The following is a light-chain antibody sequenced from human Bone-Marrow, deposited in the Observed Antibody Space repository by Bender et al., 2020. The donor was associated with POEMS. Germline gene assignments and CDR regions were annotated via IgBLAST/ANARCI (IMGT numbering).Light chain of an antibody. CDR2: QDS. CDR3: QAWDNGAAV. Sequence: SYELTQPPSVSVSPGQTASITCPGDKLGDKYACWYQQKPGQSPVLVIYQDSKRPSGIPERFSGSNSGTTATLTISGTQPLDEAAYYCQAWDNGAAVFGGGTKLTVL. CDR1: KLGDKY. J-gene: IGLJ2*01. V-gene: IGLV3-1*01.